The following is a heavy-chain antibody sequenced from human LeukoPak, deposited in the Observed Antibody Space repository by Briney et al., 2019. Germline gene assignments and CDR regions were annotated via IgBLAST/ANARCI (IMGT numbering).Heavy chain of an antibody. D-gene: IGHD2-2*01. CDR2: ISYDGNKK. J-gene: IGHJ4*02. Sequence: PGGSLRLSCAASGLTFSYYGMHWVRQAPGKGLEWVAVISYDGNKKYSADSVKGRFTISRDNSKNMLFLETNSLRAEDTAVYYCARDSNWHYFDYWGQGTLVSVSS. V-gene: IGHV3-30*03. CDR3: ARDSNWHYFDY. CDR1: GLTFSYYG.